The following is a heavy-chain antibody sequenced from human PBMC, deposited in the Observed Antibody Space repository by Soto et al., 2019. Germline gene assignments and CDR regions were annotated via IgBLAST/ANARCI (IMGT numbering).Heavy chain of an antibody. V-gene: IGHV3-30*18. CDR3: AKDWRWEQQIYGMNV. CDR1: DFSFRNYG. CDR2: ISYDGRNK. J-gene: IGHJ6*02. Sequence: LRLSCVASDFSFRNYGMHWVRQAPGKGLEWVADISYDGRNKYYAESVKGRFTISRDNSKNTLYLQMNSLRTEDTAVYYCAKDWRWEQQIYGMNVWGQGTTVTVSS. D-gene: IGHD1-26*01.